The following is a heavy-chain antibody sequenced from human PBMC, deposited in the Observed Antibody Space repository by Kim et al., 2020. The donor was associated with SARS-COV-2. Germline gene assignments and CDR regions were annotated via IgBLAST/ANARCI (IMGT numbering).Heavy chain of an antibody. CDR1: GFTFDDYA. V-gene: IGHV3-9*01. Sequence: GGSLRLSCAASGFTFDDYAMHWVRQAPGKGLEWVSGISWNSGSIGYADSVKGRFTISRDNAKNSLYLQMNSLRAEDTALYYCAKGREQWLVPVYFDYWG. CDR2: ISWNSGSI. CDR3: AKGREQWLVPVYFDY. J-gene: IGHJ4*01. D-gene: IGHD6-19*01.